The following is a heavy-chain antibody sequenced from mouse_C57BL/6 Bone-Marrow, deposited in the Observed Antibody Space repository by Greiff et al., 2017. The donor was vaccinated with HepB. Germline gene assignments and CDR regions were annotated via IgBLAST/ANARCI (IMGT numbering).Heavy chain of an antibody. J-gene: IGHJ4*01. CDR1: GYTFTDYN. V-gene: IGHV1-18*01. CDR3: ARQLKLRLRWNYAMDY. Sequence: VQLQQSGPELVKPGASVKIPCKASGYTFTDYNMDWVKQSHGKSLEWIGDINPNNGGTIYNQKFKGKATLTVDKSSSTAYMELRSLTSEDTAVYYCARQLKLRLRWNYAMDYWGQGTSVTVSS. D-gene: IGHD3-2*02. CDR2: INPNNGGT.